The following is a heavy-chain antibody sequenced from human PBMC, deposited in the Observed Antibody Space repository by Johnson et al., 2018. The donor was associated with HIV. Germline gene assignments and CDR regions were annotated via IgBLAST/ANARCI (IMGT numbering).Heavy chain of an antibody. CDR2: ISGSGGST. CDR1: GFTFDDYG. CDR3: AKDQWSSSWTNDAFAM. J-gene: IGHJ3*02. D-gene: IGHD6-13*01. Sequence: VQLVESGGGVVRPGGSLRLSCAASGFTFDDYGMSWVRQAPGKGLEWVSGISGSGGSTYYADSVKGRFPISRDNSKNTLYLQMNSLRVEDTAVYYCAKDQWSSSWTNDAFAMWGQGTMVTVSS. V-gene: IGHV3-23*04.